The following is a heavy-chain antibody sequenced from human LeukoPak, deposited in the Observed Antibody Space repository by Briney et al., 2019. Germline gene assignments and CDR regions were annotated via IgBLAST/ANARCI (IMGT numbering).Heavy chain of an antibody. CDR2: IYTSGST. CDR1: GGSISSGSYY. Sequence: SQTLSLTCTVSGGSISSGSYYWSWIRRPAGKGLEWIGRIYTSGSTNYNPSLKSRVTISVDTSKNQFSLKLSSVTAADTAVYYCARGTGNDFWSGRVTYYMDVWGKGTTVTVSS. J-gene: IGHJ6*03. D-gene: IGHD3-3*01. V-gene: IGHV4-61*02. CDR3: ARGTGNDFWSGRVTYYMDV.